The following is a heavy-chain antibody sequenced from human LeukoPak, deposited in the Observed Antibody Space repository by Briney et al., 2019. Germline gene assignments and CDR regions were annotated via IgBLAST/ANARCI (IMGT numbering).Heavy chain of an antibody. V-gene: IGHV3-74*01. CDR2: INTDTRGT. D-gene: IGHD3-16*01. J-gene: IGHJ4*02. CDR3: ARAGAYRFDY. CDR1: GFTFSSYG. Sequence: PGGSLRLSCAASGFTFSSYGMHWVRHAPGKGLVWVSIINTDTRGTYYADSVKGRFTISRDNAKNTLYLQMNSLRAEDTAVYYCARAGAYRFDYWGQGTLVTVSS.